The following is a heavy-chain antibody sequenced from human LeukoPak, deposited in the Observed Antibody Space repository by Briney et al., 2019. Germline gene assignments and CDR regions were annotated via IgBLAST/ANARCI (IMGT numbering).Heavy chain of an antibody. V-gene: IGHV3-13*01. CDR1: GFTFSSYD. CDR2: IGTAGDT. Sequence: GGSLRLSCAASGFTFSSYDIHWVRQATGKGLEWVSAIGTAGDTYYPGSVKGRFTISRDNSKNTLYLQMNSLRAEDTAVYYCAKGSSWQGAYYYMDVWGKGTTVTVSS. D-gene: IGHD6-13*01. J-gene: IGHJ6*03. CDR3: AKGSSWQGAYYYMDV.